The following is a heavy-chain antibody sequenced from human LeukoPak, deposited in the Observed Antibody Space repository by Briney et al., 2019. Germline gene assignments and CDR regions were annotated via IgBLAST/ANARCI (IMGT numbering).Heavy chain of an antibody. J-gene: IGHJ5*02. V-gene: IGHV1-18*04. D-gene: IGHD2-2*01. CDR1: GYTFTSYG. CDR2: ISAYNGNT. CDR3: ARDLPLIVVVPAATKRNWFDP. Sequence: GASVKVSCKASGYTFTSYGISWVRQAPGQGLEWMGWISAYNGNTNYAQKLQGRVTMTTDTSTSTAYMELRSLRSDDTAVCYCARDLPLIVVVPAATKRNWFDPWGQGTLVTVSS.